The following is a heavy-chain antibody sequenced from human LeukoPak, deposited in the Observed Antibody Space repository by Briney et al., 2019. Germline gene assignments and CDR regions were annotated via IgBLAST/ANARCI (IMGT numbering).Heavy chain of an antibody. CDR2: IKQDGSEK. CDR3: ARDPGITIFGVAPGYFNY. J-gene: IGHJ4*02. V-gene: IGHV3-7*01. D-gene: IGHD3-3*01. CDR1: GFTFRSYW. Sequence: GGSLRLSCAASGFTFRSYWMSWVRQAPGKGLEWVANIKQDGSEKYYVDSVKGRFTISRDNAKNSLYLQMNSLRAEDTAVYYCARDPGITIFGVAPGYFNYWGQGTLVTASS.